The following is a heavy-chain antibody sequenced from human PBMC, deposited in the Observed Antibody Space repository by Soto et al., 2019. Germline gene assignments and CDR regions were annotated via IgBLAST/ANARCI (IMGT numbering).Heavy chain of an antibody. CDR1: GGSISSGGYS. D-gene: IGHD2-15*01. CDR2: IYHSGST. V-gene: IGHV4-30-2*01. CDR3: ARASGYCSGGSCPVGWFDP. J-gene: IGHJ5*02. Sequence: QLQLQESGSGLMKPSQTLSLTCAVSGGSISSGGYSWSWIRQPPGKGLEWIGYIYHSGSTYYNPSLKSRVTMSVDRSKNQFSLKLSSVTAADTAVYYCARASGYCSGGSCPVGWFDPWGQGTLVTVSS.